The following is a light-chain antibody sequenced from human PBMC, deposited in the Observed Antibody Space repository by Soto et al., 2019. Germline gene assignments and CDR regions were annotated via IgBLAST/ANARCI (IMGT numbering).Light chain of an antibody. CDR3: QQYNSYSYT. Sequence: DIQITQSPSTLSASVGDRVTINCRASQSISSWLAWYQQKPGKAPKLLIYKASSLESGVPSRFSGSGSGTEFTLTISSLQPDDFATYYCQQYNSYSYTFGQGTKLELK. CDR1: QSISSW. CDR2: KAS. V-gene: IGKV1-5*03. J-gene: IGKJ2*01.